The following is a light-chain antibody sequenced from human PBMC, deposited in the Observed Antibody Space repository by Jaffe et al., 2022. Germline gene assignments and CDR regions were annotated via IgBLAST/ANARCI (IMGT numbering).Light chain of an antibody. CDR2: DVT. J-gene: IGLJ3*02. Sequence: QSALTQPASMSGSLGQSITISCTGGSNDIGRYNRVSWYQQYPGKAPKLMIYDVTRRPSGVSNRFSASKSGNTASLTISGLQAEDETDYYCCSYAAGDNWVFGGGTKLTVL. CDR1: SNDIGRYNR. V-gene: IGLV2-23*02. CDR3: CSYAAGDNWV.